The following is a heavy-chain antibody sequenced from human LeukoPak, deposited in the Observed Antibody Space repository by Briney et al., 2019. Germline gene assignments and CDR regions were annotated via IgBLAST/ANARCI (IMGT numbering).Heavy chain of an antibody. V-gene: IGHV3-53*04. Sequence: GGSLRLSCAASGFTVSSCPINWVRQAPGRGLEWVSVIYSGGNTFYADSVKGRFTISRHNSENTLYLQMNSLSADDTAVYYCVRLMGSGWFDPWGQGTLVTVFS. CDR2: IYSGGNT. D-gene: IGHD1-26*01. J-gene: IGHJ5*02. CDR1: GFTVSSCP. CDR3: VRLMGSGWFDP.